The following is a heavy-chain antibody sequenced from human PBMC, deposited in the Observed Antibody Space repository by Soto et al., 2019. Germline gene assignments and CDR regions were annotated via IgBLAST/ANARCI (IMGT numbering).Heavy chain of an antibody. D-gene: IGHD3-10*01. J-gene: IGHJ6*02. Sequence: ASVKVSCKASGYTFTGYYMHWVRQAPGQGLEWMGWINPNSGGTNYAQKFRGRVTMTRDTSINTAYMELSRLRSDDTAVYYCARVWSDMRIYYYYGMDVWGQGTTVTVSS. CDR3: ARVWSDMRIYYYYGMDV. CDR1: GYTFTGYY. CDR2: INPNSGGT. V-gene: IGHV1-2*02.